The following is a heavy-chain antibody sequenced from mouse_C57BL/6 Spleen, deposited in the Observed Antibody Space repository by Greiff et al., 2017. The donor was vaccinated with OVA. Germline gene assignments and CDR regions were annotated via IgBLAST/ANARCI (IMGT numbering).Heavy chain of an antibody. CDR1: GYSITSGYY. J-gene: IGHJ4*01. CDR2: ISYDGSN. V-gene: IGHV3-6*01. CDR3: ARDGLLRGAMDY. D-gene: IGHD1-1*01. Sequence: EVKLQESGPGLVKPSQSLSLTCSVTGYSITSGYYWNWIRQFPGNKLEWMGYISYDGSNNYNPSLKNRISITRDTSKNQFFLKLNSVTTEDTATYYCARDGLLRGAMDYWGQGTSVTVSS.